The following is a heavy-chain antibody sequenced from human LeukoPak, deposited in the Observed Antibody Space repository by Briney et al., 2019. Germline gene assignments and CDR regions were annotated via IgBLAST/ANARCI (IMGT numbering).Heavy chain of an antibody. D-gene: IGHD3-9*01. CDR1: GFTVSSNY. V-gene: IGHV3-53*01. CDR2: IYSGGST. Sequence: GGSLRLSCAASGFTVSSNYMSWVRQAPGKGLEWVSVIYSGGSTYYADSVKGRFTISRDNSKNTLYLQMNSLRAEDTAVYYCAKEEARIYFDWLRLTSLAFDPWGQGTLVTVSS. CDR3: AKEEARIYFDWLRLTSLAFDP. J-gene: IGHJ5*02.